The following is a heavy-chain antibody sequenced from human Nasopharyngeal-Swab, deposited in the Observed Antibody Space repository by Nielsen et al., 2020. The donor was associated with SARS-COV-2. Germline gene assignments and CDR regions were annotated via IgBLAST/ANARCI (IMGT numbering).Heavy chain of an antibody. CDR3: ARLSNYDFWSGYYAYMDV. V-gene: IGHV1-8*01. CDR2: MNPNSGNT. CDR1: GYTFTSYD. Sequence: ASVKVSCKASGYTFTSYDINWVRQATGQGLEWMGWMNPNSGNTGYAQKFQGRVTMTRNTSISTAYMELSSLRSEVTAVYYCARLSNYDFWSGYYAYMDVWGKGTTVTVSS. J-gene: IGHJ6*03. D-gene: IGHD3-3*01.